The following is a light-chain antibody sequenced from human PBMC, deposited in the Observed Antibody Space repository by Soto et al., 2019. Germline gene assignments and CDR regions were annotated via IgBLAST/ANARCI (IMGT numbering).Light chain of an antibody. CDR2: GAT. Sequence: EIALTQSPGTLSLSPGERATLSCRASQSVSNNYLAWYQQKPGQAPRLLIYGATNRATGIPDRFSGSGSGKDFTLAISRADPYDLGVYYCQQYGRSGTFEEGTKVEIK. J-gene: IGKJ1*01. CDR1: QSVSNNY. V-gene: IGKV3-20*01. CDR3: QQYGRSGT.